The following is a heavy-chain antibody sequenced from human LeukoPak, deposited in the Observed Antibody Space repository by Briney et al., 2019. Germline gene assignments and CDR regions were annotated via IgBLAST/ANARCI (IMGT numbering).Heavy chain of an antibody. CDR1: GFTFSSYA. Sequence: GGSLRLSCAASGFTFSSYAMHWVRQAPGKGLEWVAVISYDGSNKYYADSVKGRFTISRDNSKNTLYLQMNSLRAEDTAVYYCARSSTSCYEDCYFDYWGQGTLVTVSS. V-gene: IGHV3-30-3*01. J-gene: IGHJ4*02. CDR2: ISYDGSNK. CDR3: ARSSTSCYEDCYFDY. D-gene: IGHD2-2*01.